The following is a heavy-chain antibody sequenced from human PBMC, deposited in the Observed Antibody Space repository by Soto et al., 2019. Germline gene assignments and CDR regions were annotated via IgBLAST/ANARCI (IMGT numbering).Heavy chain of an antibody. J-gene: IGHJ4*02. Sequence: SETLSLTCTVSGGSISSYYWSWIRQPPGKGLEWIGYIYYSGGTNYNPSLNSRVTISVDTSKNQFSLKLSSVTAADTAVYYCARDGYYYDSSGYQRVYYFDYWGQGTLVTVSS. CDR3: ARDGYYYDSSGYQRVYYFDY. D-gene: IGHD3-22*01. CDR1: GGSISSYY. V-gene: IGHV4-59*01. CDR2: IYYSGGT.